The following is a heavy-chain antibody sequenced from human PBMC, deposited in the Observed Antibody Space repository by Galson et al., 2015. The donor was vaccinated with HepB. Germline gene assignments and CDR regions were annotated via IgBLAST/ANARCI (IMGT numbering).Heavy chain of an antibody. J-gene: IGHJ3*02. V-gene: IGHV6-1*01. CDR2: TYYRSKWYN. CDR1: GDSVSSNSAA. D-gene: IGHD4-11*01. CDR3: ARAGGPQHPQSGLTTLSI. Sequence: CAISGDSVSSNSAAWNWIRQSPSRGLEWLGRTYYRSKWYNDYAVSVKSRITINPDTSKNQFSLQLNSVTPEDTAVYYCARAGGPQHPQSGLTTLSIRGQGTMVTVSS.